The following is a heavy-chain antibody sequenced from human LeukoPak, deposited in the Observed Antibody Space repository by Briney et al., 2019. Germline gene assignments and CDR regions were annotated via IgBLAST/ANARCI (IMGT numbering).Heavy chain of an antibody. V-gene: IGHV4-61*02. CDR1: GGSISSGSYY. D-gene: IGHD3-22*01. CDR2: IYTSGST. CDR3: ARHDSSGYLDY. Sequence: SETLSLTCTVSGGSISSGSYYWSWIRQPAGKGLEWIGRIYTSGSTNYNPSLKSRVTTSVDTSKNQFSLKLSSVTAADTAVYYCARHDSSGYLDYWGQGTLVTVSS. J-gene: IGHJ4*02.